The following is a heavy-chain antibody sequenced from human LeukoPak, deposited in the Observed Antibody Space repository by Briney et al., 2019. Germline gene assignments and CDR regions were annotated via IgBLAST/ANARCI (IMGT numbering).Heavy chain of an antibody. Sequence: PSETLSLTCAVSGGSISSSNWWSWVRPPPGKGLEWNGEIYHSGSTNYNPSLKSRVTISVDKSKNQFSLKLSSATAADTAVYYCAGGSYYSSGFAHAFDIWGQGTMVTVSS. CDR3: AGGSYYSSGFAHAFDI. CDR2: IYHSGST. J-gene: IGHJ3*02. V-gene: IGHV4-4*02. D-gene: IGHD1-26*01. CDR1: GGSISSSNW.